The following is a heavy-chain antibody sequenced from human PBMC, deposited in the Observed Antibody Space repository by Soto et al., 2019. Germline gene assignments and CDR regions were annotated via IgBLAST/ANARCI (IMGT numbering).Heavy chain of an antibody. Sequence: QVKMVQSATEVRKPASSVKVSCKASGGTFGSNAISWVRQAPGQGLEGMGNIIPIFGTTKNAQNFQDRVTVTADESTNTAYMELSSLTSEDTAIYYCERDGYTFGPGSVRGAFDIWGQWTMVTVSS. V-gene: IGHV1-69*15. CDR2: IIPIFGTT. CDR1: GGTFGSNA. CDR3: ERDGYTFGPGSVRGAFDI. J-gene: IGHJ3*02. D-gene: IGHD1-1*01.